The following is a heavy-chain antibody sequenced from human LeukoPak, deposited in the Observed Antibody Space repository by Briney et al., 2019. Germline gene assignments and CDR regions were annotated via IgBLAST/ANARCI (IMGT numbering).Heavy chain of an antibody. Sequence: GGSLSLSCSASGFTVSTYAMGWVRQAPVRGLEWVASITSGGNTIYAESLKGRFTISRDNSKNTVFLQINSLRAEDTAVYHCAKYLQPSDSPYALDFWGQGTMVTVSS. CDR3: AKYLQPSDSPYALDF. CDR1: GFTVSTYA. D-gene: IGHD2-21*01. J-gene: IGHJ3*01. CDR2: ITSGGNT. V-gene: IGHV3-23*01.